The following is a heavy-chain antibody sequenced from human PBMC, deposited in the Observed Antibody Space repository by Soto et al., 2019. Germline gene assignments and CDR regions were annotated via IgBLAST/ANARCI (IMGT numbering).Heavy chain of an antibody. CDR2: INDRGSI. CDR3: ARESHDILAGPPWVWYFDL. J-gene: IGHJ2*01. D-gene: IGHD3-9*01. V-gene: IGHV4-34*01. Sequence: QVQLQQWGAGPLRPLETLSLTCGVSGGSFSGYYWAWIRQSPGKGLEWIGEINDRGSINYNPSLKSRVSMSVDTSKNHYSLNLRSVTAADTGVYYCARESHDILAGPPWVWYFDLWGRGTLVTVSS. CDR1: GGSFSGYY.